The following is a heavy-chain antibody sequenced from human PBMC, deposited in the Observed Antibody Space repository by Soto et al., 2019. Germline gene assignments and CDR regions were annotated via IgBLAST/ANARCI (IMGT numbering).Heavy chain of an antibody. CDR1: GFSFSDSD. CDR2: ITPSPSLL. V-gene: IGHV3-21*01. J-gene: IGHJ4*02. CDR3: ARESEDLTSNFDY. Sequence: KTGGSLRLSCAASGFSFSDSDMHWVRQAPGKGLEWVSAITPSPSLLSYADSMKGRFTVSRDNAKNSVYLEMNSLSAEDTALYYCARESEDLTSNFDYWGQGTLVTVSS.